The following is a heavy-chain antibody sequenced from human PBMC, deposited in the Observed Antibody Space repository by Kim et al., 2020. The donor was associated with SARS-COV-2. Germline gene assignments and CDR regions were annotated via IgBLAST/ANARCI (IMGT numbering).Heavy chain of an antibody. CDR1: GGSISSYY. D-gene: IGHD3-22*01. CDR2: XYYSGST. CDR3: ARXAEYXYDRPDFDP. Sequence: SETLSLTCTVSGGSISSYYWSWIRQPPGKGLXXIGYXYYSGSTNYNPSLKSRVTTXVDTPXNQFPXKLSSVTAADTAVYYCARXAEYXYDRPDFDPWGQGTLVTVSS. V-gene: IGHV4-59*08. J-gene: IGHJ5*02.